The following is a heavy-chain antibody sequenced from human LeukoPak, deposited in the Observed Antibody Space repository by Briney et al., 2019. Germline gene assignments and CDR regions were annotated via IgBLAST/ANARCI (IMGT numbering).Heavy chain of an antibody. V-gene: IGHV1-2*02. J-gene: IGHJ6*02. D-gene: IGHD1-1*01. CDR1: GYTFTVYY. CDR3: ARVPVQLERRRSYYDMDV. Sequence: ASVTVSFKASGYTFTVYYMHWVRQAPGQGLEGMGWINPNSGGRNYAQKFQGRVTMTRDPSLSTAYIELIILRSDDTAVYSCARVPVQLERRRSYYDMDVWGQGTTVTVSS. CDR2: INPNSGGR.